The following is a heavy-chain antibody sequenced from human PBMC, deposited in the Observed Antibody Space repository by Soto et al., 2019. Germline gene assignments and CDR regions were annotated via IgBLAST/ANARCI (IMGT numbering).Heavy chain of an antibody. CDR3: ARYGSASNQGGFDP. J-gene: IGHJ5*02. D-gene: IGHD3-10*01. V-gene: IGHV4-59*01. CDR1: GGSLSSYY. Sequence: LETLSLTCTVSGGSLSSYYLSWIRQPPGKGLEWIAHIYYSGSTDYNPSLKSRVTISVDTSKNQFSLKLNSVTAADAAVYYCARYGSASNQGGFDPWGQGTLVTVSS. CDR2: IYYSGST.